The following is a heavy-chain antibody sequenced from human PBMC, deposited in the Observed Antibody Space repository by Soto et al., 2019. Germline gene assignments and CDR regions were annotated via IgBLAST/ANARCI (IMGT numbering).Heavy chain of an antibody. CDR1: GGSISSGGYS. CDR2: IYQSVST. Sequence: SETLSLTCAVSGGSISSGGYSWNWIRQPPGKGLEWIGYIYQSVSTYYNPSLESRVTISVDWSNNQFSLKLSSVTAADTAVYYCASGSRVNYYYFDLDVWGQGTTVTVSS. CDR3: ASGSRVNYYYFDLDV. V-gene: IGHV4-30-2*01. D-gene: IGHD1-26*01. J-gene: IGHJ6*02.